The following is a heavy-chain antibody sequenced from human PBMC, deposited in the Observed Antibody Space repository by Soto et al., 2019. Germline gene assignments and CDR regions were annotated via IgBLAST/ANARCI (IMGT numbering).Heavy chain of an antibody. Sequence: QVQLQESGPGLVNPSETLSLTCSFSGDYRSRKYWSWLRKPAGGGLEWIGRIYTTGATNYNSSLKSRVSMSVDTSKNQFSLRLTSVTAADTAVYFCAMTVIAPSPYLDHWGQGLLVTVS. D-gene: IGHD4-17*01. J-gene: IGHJ4*02. CDR3: AMTVIAPSPYLDH. V-gene: IGHV4-4*07. CDR2: IYTTGAT. CDR1: GDYRSRKY.